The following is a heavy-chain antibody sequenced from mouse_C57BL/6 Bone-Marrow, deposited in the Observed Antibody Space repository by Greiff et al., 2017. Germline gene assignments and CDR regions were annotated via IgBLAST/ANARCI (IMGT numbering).Heavy chain of an antibody. D-gene: IGHD1-1*01. CDR3: PSSYVRYFDV. Sequence: EVQLQQSGPELLKPGASVKISCKASGYSFTGYYMNWVKQSPEKSLEWIGEINPSTGGTTYNQKFKAKATLTVDKSSSTAYMQLKSLTSEDSAVYYCPSSYVRYFDVWGTGTTVTVSS. CDR2: INPSTGGT. CDR1: GYSFTGYY. J-gene: IGHJ1*03. V-gene: IGHV1-42*01.